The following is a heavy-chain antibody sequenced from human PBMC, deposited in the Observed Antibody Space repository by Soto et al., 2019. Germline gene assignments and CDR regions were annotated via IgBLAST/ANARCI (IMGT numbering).Heavy chain of an antibody. J-gene: IGHJ4*02. CDR2: ITVGTGNT. CDR1: GFIFTSSS. Sequence: SVKVSCKASGFIFTSSSVQWARQARGQRLKWRGWITVGTGNTNYAQKFQARVTITRDMSTSTAYMELSNLRSEDTAIYYCAAGDSSGYYGGWGQGTQVTVSS. D-gene: IGHD3-22*01. CDR3: AAGDSSGYYGG. V-gene: IGHV1-58*01.